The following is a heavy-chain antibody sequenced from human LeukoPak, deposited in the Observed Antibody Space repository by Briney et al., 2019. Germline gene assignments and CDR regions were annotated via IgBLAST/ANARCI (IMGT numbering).Heavy chain of an antibody. D-gene: IGHD6-6*01. CDR3: ARGREGIAARWWVEEPRWYFFDP. Sequence: PGGSLRLSCAASGFTFSSYTMNWVRQAPGKGLEWVSSISRSSSYIYYADSVKGRFTISGDNAMNSLDLQMNSLRAEDTAVYYCARGREGIAARWWVEEPRWYFFDPWGQGTLVTVSS. CDR1: GFTFSSYT. J-gene: IGHJ5*02. V-gene: IGHV3-21*01. CDR2: ISRSSSYI.